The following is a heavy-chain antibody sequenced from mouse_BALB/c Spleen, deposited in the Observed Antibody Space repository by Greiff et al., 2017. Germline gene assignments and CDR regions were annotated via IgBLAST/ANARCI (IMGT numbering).Heavy chain of an antibody. CDR3: ARDYYYGSYYFDY. D-gene: IGHD1-1*01. CDR2: ISSGSSTI. Sequence: EVQGVESGGGLVQPGGSRKLSCAASGFTFSSFGMHWVRQAPEKGLEWVAYISSGSSTIYYADTVKGRFTISRDNPKNTLFLQMTSLRSEDTAMYYCARDYYYGSYYFDYWGQGTTLTVPS. J-gene: IGHJ2*01. V-gene: IGHV5-17*02. CDR1: GFTFSSFG.